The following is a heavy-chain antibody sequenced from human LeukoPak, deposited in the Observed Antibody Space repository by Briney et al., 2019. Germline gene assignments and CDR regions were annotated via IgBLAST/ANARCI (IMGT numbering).Heavy chain of an antibody. CDR1: GASISSGGYY. CDR2: IYHSGST. V-gene: IGHV4-30-2*01. J-gene: IGHJ4*02. CDR3: AREASIAAAGHDQTFDY. Sequence: PSQTLSLTCTVSGASISSGGYYWSWIRQPPGKGLESIGYIYHSGSTYYNPSLKSRGTISVDRSKNQFSLKLSSVTAADTAVYYCAREASIAAAGHDQTFDYWGQGTQVTVSS. D-gene: IGHD6-13*01.